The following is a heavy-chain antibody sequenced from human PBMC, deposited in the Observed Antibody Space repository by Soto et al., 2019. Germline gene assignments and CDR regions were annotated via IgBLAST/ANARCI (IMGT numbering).Heavy chain of an antibody. CDR3: VRGGLAHGNLES. V-gene: IGHV1-18*01. J-gene: IGHJ4*02. D-gene: IGHD2-15*01. CDR2: ISTYNVDT. CDR1: GYTFSSYG. Sequence: DSVKVSCKTSGYTFSSYGIVWVRQAPGQGLEWMGWISTYNVDTKYADKFQGRLTMSSDTSTTTAFMELRRLRSDDTAVYYCVRGGLAHGNLESWGQRSLVTVSS.